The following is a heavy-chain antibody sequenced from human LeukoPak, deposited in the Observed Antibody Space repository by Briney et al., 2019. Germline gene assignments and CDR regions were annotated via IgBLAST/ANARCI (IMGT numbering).Heavy chain of an antibody. CDR1: GYTFTSYG. D-gene: IGHD5-24*01. CDR2: ISAYNGNT. CDR3: ARDKSMAYFDY. V-gene: IGHV1-18*01. J-gene: IGHJ4*02. Sequence: AASVKVSCKASGYTFTSYGISWVRQAPGQGLEWMGWISAYNGNTNYAQKLQGRVTMTTDTSTGTAYMELRSLRSDDTAVYYCARDKSMAYFDYWGQGTLVTVSS.